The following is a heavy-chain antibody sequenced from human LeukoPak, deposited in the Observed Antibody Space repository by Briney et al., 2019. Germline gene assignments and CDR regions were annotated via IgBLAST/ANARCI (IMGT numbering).Heavy chain of an antibody. J-gene: IGHJ4*02. Sequence: GGSLRLSCAASGSTFSSYWMHRVRQAPGKGLVWVSRIYSDGSSYTADSVKGRFTISRDNAKDTLYLQMNSLRVEDTAVYYCARGGGIYGLWDYWGQGTPVTVSS. CDR3: ARGGGIYGLWDY. CDR1: GSTFSSYW. CDR2: IYSDGSSY. V-gene: IGHV3-74*03. D-gene: IGHD1-26*01.